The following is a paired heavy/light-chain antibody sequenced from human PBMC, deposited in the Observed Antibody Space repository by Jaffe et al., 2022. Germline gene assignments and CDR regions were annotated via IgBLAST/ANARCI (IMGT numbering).Heavy chain of an antibody. Sequence: QVQLVQSGAEVKKPGSSVKVSCKASGGTFSSYAISWVRQAPGQGLEWMGGIIPIFGTANYAQKFQGRVTITADESTSTAYMELSSLRSEDTAVYYCARLEESPTTVTGKIYYYYMDVWGKGTTVTVSS. V-gene: IGHV1-69*01. CDR1: GGTFSSYA. CDR3: ARLEESPTTVTGKIYYYYMDV. D-gene: IGHD4-17*01. CDR2: IIPIFGTA. J-gene: IGHJ6*03.
Light chain of an antibody. CDR1: VLAKKY. J-gene: IGLJ3*02. CDR2: KDS. Sequence: SYELTQPSSVSVSPGQTARITCSGDVLAKKYARWFQQKPGQAPVLVIYKDSERPSGIPERFSGSSSGTTVTLTISGAQVEDEADYYCYSAADNNMGVFGGGTKLTVL. V-gene: IGLV3-27*01. CDR3: YSAADNNMGV.